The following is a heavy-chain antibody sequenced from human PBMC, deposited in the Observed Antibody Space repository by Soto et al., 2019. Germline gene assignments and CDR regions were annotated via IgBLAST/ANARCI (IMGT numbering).Heavy chain of an antibody. Sequence: ASVKVSCKTSGYTFTSYGISWVRQAPGQGLEWMGWIDAYNGNTNYVQMLQGRVTMTTDTSTSTAYMELRSLRSDDTAVCYCARDPNGSTDFDYWGQGTLVTVSS. CDR1: GYTFTSYG. J-gene: IGHJ4*02. D-gene: IGHD3-10*01. CDR2: IDAYNGNT. V-gene: IGHV1-18*01. CDR3: ARDPNGSTDFDY.